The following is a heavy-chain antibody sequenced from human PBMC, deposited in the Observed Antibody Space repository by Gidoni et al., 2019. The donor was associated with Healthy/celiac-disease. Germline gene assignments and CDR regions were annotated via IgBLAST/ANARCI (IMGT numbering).Heavy chain of an antibody. CDR1: GFTFSSYG. D-gene: IGHD3-10*01. J-gene: IGHJ4*02. Sequence: QVQLVESGGGVVQPGGSLRLSCAASGFTFSSYGMHWVRQAPGKGLEWVAFIRYDGSNKYYADSVKGRFTISRDNSKNTLYLQMNSLRAEDTAVYYCAKDDSGSYYPYYFDYWGQGTLVTVSS. CDR2: IRYDGSNK. CDR3: AKDDSGSYYPYYFDY. V-gene: IGHV3-30*02.